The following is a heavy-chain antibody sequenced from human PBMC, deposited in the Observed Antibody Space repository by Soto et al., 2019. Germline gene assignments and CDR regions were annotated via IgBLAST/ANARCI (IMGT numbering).Heavy chain of an antibody. CDR3: AREPLSPLYCSSTGCYWDKAGDWFDP. V-gene: IGHV6-1*01. J-gene: IGHJ5*02. Sequence: PSETLSLTCAISGDSVSSNSAAWNWIRQSPSRGLEWLGRTYYRSKWYNDYAVSVKSRITINPDTSKNQFSLQLNSVTPEDTAVYYCAREPLSPLYCSSTGCYWDKAGDWFDPWGQGTLVTVS. CDR1: GDSVSSNSAA. D-gene: IGHD2-2*01. CDR2: TYYRSKWYN.